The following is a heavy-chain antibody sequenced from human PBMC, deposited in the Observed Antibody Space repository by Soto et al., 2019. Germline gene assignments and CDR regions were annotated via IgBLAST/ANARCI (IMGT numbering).Heavy chain of an antibody. CDR1: GGTFSSYA. CDR3: ARVGLGVAHTPFDP. CDR2: IIPIFGTA. V-gene: IGHV1-69*01. D-gene: IGHD3-3*01. J-gene: IGHJ5*02. Sequence: QVQLVQSGAEVKKPGSSVKVSCKASGGTFSSYAISWVRQAPGQGLEWMGGIIPIFGTANYAQKFQGRVTLTADESTSTAYMELSILRSEDTAVYYCARVGLGVAHTPFDPWGQGTLVTVSS.